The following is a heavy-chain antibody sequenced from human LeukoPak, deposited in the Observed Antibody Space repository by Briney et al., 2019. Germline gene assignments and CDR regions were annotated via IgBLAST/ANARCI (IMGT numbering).Heavy chain of an antibody. J-gene: IGHJ4*02. Sequence: GGSLRLSCAASGFTFSSYWMHWVRQAPGKGLVWVSHINSDGSSTSYADSVKGRFTISRDNAKNSLYLQMNSLRAEDTALYYCARDGGDCSGDSCYVDYWGQGTLVTVSS. V-gene: IGHV3-74*01. D-gene: IGHD2-15*01. CDR3: ARDGGDCSGDSCYVDY. CDR2: INSDGSST. CDR1: GFTFSSYW.